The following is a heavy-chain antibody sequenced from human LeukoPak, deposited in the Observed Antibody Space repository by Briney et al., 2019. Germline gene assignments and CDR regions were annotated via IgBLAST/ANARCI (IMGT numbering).Heavy chain of an antibody. CDR2: INPNSGGT. D-gene: IGHD5-18*01. V-gene: IGHV1-2*02. J-gene: IGHJ4*02. CDR1: GYTFTGYY. Sequence: ASVKVSCRASGYTFTGYYIHWVRQAPGQGLEWMGWINPNSGGTNYAQKFQGRVTMTRDTSISTAYMELSRLRSNDTAVYYCARDSTALDYWGQGTLVTVSS. CDR3: ARDSTALDY.